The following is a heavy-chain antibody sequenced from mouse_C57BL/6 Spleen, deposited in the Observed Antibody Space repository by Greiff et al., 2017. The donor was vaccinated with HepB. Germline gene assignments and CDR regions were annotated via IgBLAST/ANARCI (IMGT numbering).Heavy chain of an antibody. Sequence: VQLQQSGPELVKPGASVKISCKASGYTFTDYYMNWVKQSHGKSLEWIGDINPNNGGTSYNQKFKGKATLTVDKSSSTAYMELRSLTSEDSAVYYCASALYYYGSDFDYWGQGTTLTVSS. CDR1: GYTFTDYY. V-gene: IGHV1-26*01. CDR2: INPNNGGT. D-gene: IGHD1-1*01. J-gene: IGHJ2*01. CDR3: ASALYYYGSDFDY.